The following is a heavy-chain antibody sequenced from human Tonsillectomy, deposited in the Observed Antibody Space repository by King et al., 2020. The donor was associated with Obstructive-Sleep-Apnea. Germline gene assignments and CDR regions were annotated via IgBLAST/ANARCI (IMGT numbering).Heavy chain of an antibody. D-gene: IGHD6-19*01. CDR1: GFTFSSYA. J-gene: IGHJ4*01. V-gene: IGHV3-23*04. Sequence: VQLVESGGGLVQPGGSLRLSCAASGFTFSSYAMSWVRQAPGKGLEWGSAISGRGGSTYYADSVKGRFTISRDNSKKTLYLEMNSLRGEDTAVYYCAKESRHWLVDYWGQGTLVTVSS. CDR2: ISGRGGST. CDR3: AKESRHWLVDY.